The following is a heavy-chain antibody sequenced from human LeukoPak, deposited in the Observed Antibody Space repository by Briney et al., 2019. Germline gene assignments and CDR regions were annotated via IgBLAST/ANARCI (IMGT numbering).Heavy chain of an antibody. CDR2: ISSSSSYI. CDR1: GFTFNSYS. D-gene: IGHD3-10*01. V-gene: IGHV3-21*01. J-gene: IGHJ4*02. Sequence: GGSLRLSCAASGFTFNSYSMNWVRQAPGKGLEWVSSISSSSSYIYYADSVKGRFTISRDNAKNSLYLQMNSLRAEDTAVYYCARNLIGERGDYWGQGTLVTVSS. CDR3: ARNLIGERGDY.